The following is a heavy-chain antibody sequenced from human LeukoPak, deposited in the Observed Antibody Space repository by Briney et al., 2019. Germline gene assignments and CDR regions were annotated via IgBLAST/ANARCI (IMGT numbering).Heavy chain of an antibody. D-gene: IGHD3-22*01. J-gene: IGHJ4*02. CDR2: ISSSGSTI. CDR3: AGTGNYYDSSCYAYFDY. CDR1: GFTFSDYY. V-gene: IGHV3-11*01. Sequence: PGGSLRLSCAASGFTFSDYYMSWIRQAPGKGLEWVSYISSSGSTIYYADSVKGRFTISRDNAKNSLYLQMNSLRAEDTAVYYCAGTGNYYDSSCYAYFDYWGQRTLVTVSS.